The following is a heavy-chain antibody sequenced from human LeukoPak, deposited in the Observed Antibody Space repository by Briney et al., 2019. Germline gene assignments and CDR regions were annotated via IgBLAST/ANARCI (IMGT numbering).Heavy chain of an antibody. CDR1: GFTFSSYS. Sequence: GGSLRLSCGASGFTFSSYSMNWVRQAPGKGLEWVSYISGSSRNIYYPDSVRGRFTISRDNAKKSLYLQMNSLRDEDTAVYYCARDGAAHCGGDCYSGAFDIWGQGTMVTVSS. CDR2: ISGSSRNI. J-gene: IGHJ3*02. D-gene: IGHD2-21*02. CDR3: ARDGAAHCGGDCYSGAFDI. V-gene: IGHV3-48*02.